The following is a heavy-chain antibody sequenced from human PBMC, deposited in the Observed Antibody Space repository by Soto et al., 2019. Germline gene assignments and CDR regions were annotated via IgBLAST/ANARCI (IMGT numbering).Heavy chain of an antibody. CDR1: GYSYCSSR. Sequence: PRPAQPSSDEGRGYSYCSSRMSPYHQKPGKGLEWMGRIDPSDSYTNYSPSFQGHVTISADKSISTAYLQWSSLKASDTAMYYCARFDCSSTSCNGSNYYGMAVWGQGTTVIVTS. D-gene: IGHD2-2*01. V-gene: IGHV5-10-1*01. CDR3: ARFDCSSTSCNGSNYYGMAV. CDR2: IDPSDSYT. J-gene: IGHJ6*01.